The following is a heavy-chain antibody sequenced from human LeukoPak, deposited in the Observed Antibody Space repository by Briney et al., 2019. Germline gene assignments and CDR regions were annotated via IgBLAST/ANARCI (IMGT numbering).Heavy chain of an antibody. D-gene: IGHD6-19*01. CDR1: GGSISGYY. J-gene: IGHJ4*02. CDR3: ARSESSSGWYYFDY. V-gene: IGHV4-59*01. CDR2: IYYSGST. Sequence: PSETLSLTCTVSGGSISGYYWSWIRQPPGKGLEWIGYIYYSGSTNYNPSLKSRVTISVDTSKNQFSLKLSSVTAADTAVYYCARSESSSGWYYFDYWGQGTLVTVSS.